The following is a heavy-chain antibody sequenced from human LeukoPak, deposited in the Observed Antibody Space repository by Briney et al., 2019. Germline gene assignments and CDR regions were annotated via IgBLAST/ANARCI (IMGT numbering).Heavy chain of an antibody. Sequence: PGGSLRLSCAASGFTFSSYAMSWVRQAPGKWLEWVSAISGSGGSTYYADSVKGRFTISRDNSKNTLYLQMNSLRAEDTAVYYCAKVPLGDYDFWSGSNWFDPWGRGTLVTVSS. V-gene: IGHV3-23*01. CDR3: AKVPLGDYDFWSGSNWFDP. CDR1: GFTFSSYA. D-gene: IGHD3-3*01. J-gene: IGHJ5*02. CDR2: ISGSGGST.